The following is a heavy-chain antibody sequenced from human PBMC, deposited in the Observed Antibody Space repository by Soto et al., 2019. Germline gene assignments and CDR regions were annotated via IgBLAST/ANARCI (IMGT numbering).Heavy chain of an antibody. D-gene: IGHD1-26*01. J-gene: IGHJ6*02. CDR1: GFTFSSYG. CDR2: ISYDGSNK. V-gene: IGHV3-30*18. Sequence: QVQLVESGGGVVQPGRSLRLSCAASGFTFSSYGMHWVRQAPGKGLEWVAVISYDGSNKYYADSVKGRFTISRDNYKNTLYLQMYSLRAEDTAGYYWAKERPSGSRPCYSGRDVWGQGTTVTVSS. CDR3: AKERPSGSRPCYSGRDV.